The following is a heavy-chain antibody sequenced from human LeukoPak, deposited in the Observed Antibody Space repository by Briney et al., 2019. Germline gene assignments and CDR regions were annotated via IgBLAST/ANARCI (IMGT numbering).Heavy chain of an antibody. CDR3: ARDRDCSSTSCSTYYFDP. D-gene: IGHD2-2*02. CDR1: GFTFSSYW. CDR2: INSDGSST. J-gene: IGHJ5*02. Sequence: GGSLRLSCAASGFTFSSYWMRWVRQAPGKGLVWVSRINSDGSSTSYADSVKGRFTISRDNAKNTLYLQMNSLRAEDTAVYYCARDRDCSSTSCSTYYFDPWGQGTLVTVSS. V-gene: IGHV3-74*01.